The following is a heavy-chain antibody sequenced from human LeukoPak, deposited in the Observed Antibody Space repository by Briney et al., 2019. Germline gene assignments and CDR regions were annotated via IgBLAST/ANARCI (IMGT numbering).Heavy chain of an antibody. CDR1: GFTFSSYG. CDR3: ARGVPVAGTRWFDP. D-gene: IGHD6-19*01. V-gene: IGHV3-30*02. Sequence: PGGSLRLSCAASGFTFSSYGMHWVRQAPGKGLEWVAFIRYDGSNKYYADSVKGRFTISRDNSKNTLYLQMNSLRAEDTAVYYCARGVPVAGTRWFDPWGQGTLVTVSS. J-gene: IGHJ5*02. CDR2: IRYDGSNK.